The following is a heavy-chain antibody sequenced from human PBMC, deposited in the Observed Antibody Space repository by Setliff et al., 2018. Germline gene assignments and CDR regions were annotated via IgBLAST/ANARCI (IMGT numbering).Heavy chain of an antibody. CDR3: ARDRRGYSGFDRFRGAFNI. CDR1: CYLFSTYG. J-gene: IGHJ3*02. CDR2: ISANNGHT. V-gene: IGHV1-18*01. Sequence: ASVKVSCKASCYLFSTYGITWVRQAPGQGLEWMGWISANNGHTKYVQKFQGRVTMTTDTSTPTAYMELRGLRSDDTVVYYCARDRRGYSGFDRFRGAFNIWGQGTMVTVSS. D-gene: IGHD5-12*01.